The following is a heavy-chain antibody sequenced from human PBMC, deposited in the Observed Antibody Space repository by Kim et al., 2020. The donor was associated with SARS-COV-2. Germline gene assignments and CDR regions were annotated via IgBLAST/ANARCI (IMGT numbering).Heavy chain of an antibody. D-gene: IGHD4-4*01. CDR2: NT. V-gene: IGHV3-23*05. CDR3: ATWLQSHFDY. J-gene: IGHJ4*02. Sequence: NTPYTASEKGRFTISRDRSRDTLYLHMSSLRAEDTAIYYCATWLQSHFDYWGQGTLVTVSS.